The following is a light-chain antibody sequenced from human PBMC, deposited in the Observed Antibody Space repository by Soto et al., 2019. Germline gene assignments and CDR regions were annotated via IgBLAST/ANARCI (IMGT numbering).Light chain of an antibody. CDR1: RGISSN. Sequence: IVMTHSPATLSVSPRERASLACSSSRGISSNLAWYQQTPGQAPRLLIYDASTRATGIPARFSGSGSGTEFTLTISSLQSEDFAVYYCHQYNNWPPWTFGQGTKVDI. V-gene: IGKV3D-15*01. J-gene: IGKJ1*01. CDR2: DAS. CDR3: HQYNNWPPWT.